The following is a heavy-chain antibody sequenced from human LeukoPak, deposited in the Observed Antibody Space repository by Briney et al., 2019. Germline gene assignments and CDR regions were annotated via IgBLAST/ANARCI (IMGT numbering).Heavy chain of an antibody. V-gene: IGHV3-30*18. D-gene: IGHD6-19*01. CDR3: AKNPVSYSSGWPFDY. CDR1: GFTFSSYG. Sequence: GGSLRLSCAASGFTFSSYGMHWVRQAPGKGLEWVAVISYDGSNKYYADSVKGRITISRDNSKNTLYLQMNSLRAEDTAVYYCAKNPVSYSSGWPFDYWGQGTLVTVSS. CDR2: ISYDGSNK. J-gene: IGHJ4*02.